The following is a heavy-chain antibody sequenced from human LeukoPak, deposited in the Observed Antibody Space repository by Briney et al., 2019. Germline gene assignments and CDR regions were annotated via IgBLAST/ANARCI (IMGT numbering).Heavy chain of an antibody. J-gene: IGHJ4*02. V-gene: IGHV1-18*01. CDR3: ARDNGDILTGYYSNFDY. Sequence: ASVKVSFTASGYTFTIYGISWVRQAPGQGLEWMGWISAYNGNTNYAQKLQGRVTMTTDASTSTAYMELRSLRSDDTAVYYCARDNGDILTGYYSNFDYWGQGTLVTVSS. D-gene: IGHD3-9*01. CDR1: GYTFTIYG. CDR2: ISAYNGNT.